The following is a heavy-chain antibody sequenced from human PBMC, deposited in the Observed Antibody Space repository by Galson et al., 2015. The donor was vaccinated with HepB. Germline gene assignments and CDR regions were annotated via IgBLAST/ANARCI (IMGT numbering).Heavy chain of an antibody. D-gene: IGHD3-10*01. CDR1: GFTFDDHG. J-gene: IGHJ4*02. CDR2: INWNGGST. Sequence: SLRISCAAPGFTFDDHGMSWVRQAPGKGLEWVSGINWNGGSTGYADSVKGRFTISRDNAKNSLYLQMNSLRAEDTALYYCARLITMVRGVIQDYWGQGTLVTVSS. V-gene: IGHV3-20*04. CDR3: ARLITMVRGVIQDY.